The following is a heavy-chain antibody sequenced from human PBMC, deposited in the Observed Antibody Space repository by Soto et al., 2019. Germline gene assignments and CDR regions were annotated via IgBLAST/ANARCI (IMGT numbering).Heavy chain of an antibody. D-gene: IGHD2-15*01. J-gene: IGHJ4*02. V-gene: IGHV4-4*08. CDR1: GGSLGDVY. Sequence: QVELQESGRGLVKPSETLSLSCTVSGGSLGDVYWTWIRQPPGKEMEWIGYISTTGVTNYSPSRKSRVTMSKDTTNNQVSLILRSVAAADTAIYLCAGHGGDFVMVRDWSQGTQVTVSS. CDR2: ISTTGVT. CDR3: AGHGGDFVMVRD.